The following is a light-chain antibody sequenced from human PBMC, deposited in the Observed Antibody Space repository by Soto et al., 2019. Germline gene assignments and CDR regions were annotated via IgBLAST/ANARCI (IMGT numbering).Light chain of an antibody. J-gene: IGLJ2*01. CDR3: QSYDSSLSVV. CDR2: GHS. Sequence: QSVLTQPPSVSGAPGQRVTISCTGRSSNIGAGYDVHWYQQLPGTAPQLLIYGHSKRPSGVPDRFSGSKSGTSASLAITGLQAEDEADYYCQSYDSSLSVVFGGGTKLTVL. CDR1: SSNIGAGYD. V-gene: IGLV1-40*01.